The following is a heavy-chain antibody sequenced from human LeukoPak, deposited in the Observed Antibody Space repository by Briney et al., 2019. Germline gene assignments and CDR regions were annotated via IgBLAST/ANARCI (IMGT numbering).Heavy chain of an antibody. D-gene: IGHD2-15*01. CDR2: MYYDGISK. Sequence: PGGSLRLSCAASGFTFSSHAMHWVRQAPGKGLEWVAVMYYDGISKYYADSVKGRFTISRDNSKNTLYLQMNSLRVEDTAVYYCARDYYCSGGSCLYFDYWGQGILVTVSS. CDR3: ARDYYCSGGSCLYFDY. J-gene: IGHJ4*02. V-gene: IGHV3-33*08. CDR1: GFTFSSHA.